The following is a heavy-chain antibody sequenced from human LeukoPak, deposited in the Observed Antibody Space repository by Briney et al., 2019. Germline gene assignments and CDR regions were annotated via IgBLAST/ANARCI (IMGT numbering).Heavy chain of an antibody. V-gene: IGHV1-46*01. CDR3: ARARGYSYGNRRGFFDY. D-gene: IGHD5-18*01. J-gene: IGHJ4*02. Sequence: GGSLRLSCAASGFTFTSYYMHWVRQAPGQGLEWMGIINPSGGSTSYAQKFQGRVTMTRDTSTSTVYMELSSLRSEDTAVYYCARARGYSYGNRRGFFDYWGQGTLVTVSS. CDR2: INPSGGST. CDR1: GFTFTSYY.